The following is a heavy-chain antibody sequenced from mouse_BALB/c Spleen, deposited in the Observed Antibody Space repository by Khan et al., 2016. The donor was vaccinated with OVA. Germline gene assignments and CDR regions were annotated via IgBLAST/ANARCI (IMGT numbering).Heavy chain of an antibody. CDR1: GFTFSDYY. J-gene: IGHJ3*01. D-gene: IGHD1-1*02. CDR2: ISDGGSYT. CDR3: ARAGYGGFVY. V-gene: IGHV5-4*02. Sequence: EVELVESGGGLVKPGGSLKLSCAASGFTFSDYYMYWVRQTPEKRLEWVATISDGGSYTYYPDSVKGRFTISRDNAKNNLYLQMSSLKSEDTAMYYCARAGYGGFVYWGQGTLVTVSA.